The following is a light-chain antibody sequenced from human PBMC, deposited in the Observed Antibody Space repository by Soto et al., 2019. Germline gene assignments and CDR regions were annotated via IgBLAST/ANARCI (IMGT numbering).Light chain of an antibody. CDR1: QSLVHSSGNTY. Sequence: DVVLTQSPLSLPVTPGQPASISCRSSQSLVHSSGNTYLNWFLQRPGQSPRRLIYKVSTRDSGVPDRFSGSGSYTDFTLNISRVEAEDVGIYYCMQTTHWPYTFGQGTKLEIK. J-gene: IGKJ2*01. CDR3: MQTTHWPYT. CDR2: KVS. V-gene: IGKV2-30*02.